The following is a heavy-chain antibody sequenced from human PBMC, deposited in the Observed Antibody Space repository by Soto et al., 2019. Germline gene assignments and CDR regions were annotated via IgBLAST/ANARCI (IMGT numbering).Heavy chain of an antibody. V-gene: IGHV1-8*01. CDR1: GYTFTSYD. Sequence: ASVKVSCKASGYTFTSYDINWVRQATGQGLEWMEWMNPNSGNTGYAQKFQGRVTMTRNTSISTAYIELSSLRSEDTAVFYCARGAKWLRSPYYYYYMDVWGKGTTVTVSS. D-gene: IGHD5-12*01. J-gene: IGHJ6*03. CDR2: MNPNSGNT. CDR3: ARGAKWLRSPYYYYYMDV.